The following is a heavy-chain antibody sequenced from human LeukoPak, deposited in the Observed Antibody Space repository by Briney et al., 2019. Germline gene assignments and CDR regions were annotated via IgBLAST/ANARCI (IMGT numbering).Heavy chain of an antibody. CDR3: ASQRTVGYCSSTSCPDY. V-gene: IGHV4-30-2*01. CDR1: GGSISSGDYY. CDR2: IYHSGST. Sequence: PSQTQSLTCTVSGGSISSGDYYWSWIRQPPGKGLEWIGYIYHSGSTYYNPSLKSRVTISVDRSKNQFSLKLNSVTAADTAVYYCASQRTVGYCSSTSCPDYWGQRTLVTVSS. D-gene: IGHD2-2*01. J-gene: IGHJ4*02.